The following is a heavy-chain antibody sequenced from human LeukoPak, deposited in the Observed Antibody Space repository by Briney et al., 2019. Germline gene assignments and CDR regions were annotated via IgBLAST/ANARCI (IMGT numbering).Heavy chain of an antibody. D-gene: IGHD3-22*01. CDR2: IIGSGGST. CDR3: AKDRRSYYDSSGYN. CDR1: GFTFSSYA. V-gene: IGHV3-23*01. J-gene: IGHJ4*02. Sequence: GGSLRLSSAASGFTFSSYAMSWVPQAPGKGLEWVSAIIGSGGSTYYADSVKGRFTITRDNSKNTLYLQMNSLRAEDTAVYYCAKDRRSYYDSSGYNWGQGTLVTVAS.